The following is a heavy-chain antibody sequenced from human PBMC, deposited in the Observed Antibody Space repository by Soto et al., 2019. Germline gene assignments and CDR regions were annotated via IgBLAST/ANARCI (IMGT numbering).Heavy chain of an antibody. D-gene: IGHD1-20*01. CDR2: INPSGGST. J-gene: IGHJ6*02. CDR3: ARGRLGALITGSRYTYYYYGMDV. V-gene: IGHV1-46*01. CDR1: GYTFTSYY. Sequence: ASVKVSCKASGYTFTSYYMHWVRQAPGQGLEWMGIINPSGGSTSYAQKFQGRVTMTRDTSTSTVYMELSSLRSEDTAVYYCARGRLGALITGSRYTYYYYGMDVWGQGTTVTVSS.